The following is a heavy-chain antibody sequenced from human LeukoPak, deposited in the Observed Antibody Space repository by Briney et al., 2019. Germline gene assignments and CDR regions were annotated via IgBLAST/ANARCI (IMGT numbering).Heavy chain of an antibody. CDR3: AKASHLNFDY. V-gene: IGHV3-23*01. Sequence: GGSLRLSCAASGFTFSSYAMSWVRQAPGKGLEWVSDISGSGGSTYYAASVKGRFTISRDNSKNTLYLQMNSLRAEDTAVYYCAKASHLNFDYWGQGTLVTVSS. CDR2: ISGSGGST. CDR1: GFTFSSYA. J-gene: IGHJ4*02.